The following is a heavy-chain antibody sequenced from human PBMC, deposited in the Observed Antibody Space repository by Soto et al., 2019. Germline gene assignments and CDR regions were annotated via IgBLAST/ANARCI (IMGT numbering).Heavy chain of an antibody. D-gene: IGHD3-3*01. Sequence: SETLSLTCTVSGGSISSGDYYWSWIRQPPGKGLECIGYIYYSGSTYYNPSLKSRFTISVDTSKNQFSLKLSFVTAADTAVYYCARTIPGDFWSGDNWFDPWGQGTLVTVSS. CDR2: IYYSGST. J-gene: IGHJ5*02. CDR3: ARTIPGDFWSGDNWFDP. CDR1: GGSISSGDYY. V-gene: IGHV4-30-4*01.